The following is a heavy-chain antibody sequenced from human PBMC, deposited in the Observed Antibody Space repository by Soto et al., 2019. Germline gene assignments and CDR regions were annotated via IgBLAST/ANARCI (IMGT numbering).Heavy chain of an antibody. J-gene: IGHJ4*02. CDR3: ARARAFCGTTSCYLFSGFDY. CDR2: ITSSGDTI. CDR1: GFTFSDYY. Sequence: QVHLVESGGGLVKPGGSLRLSCAASGFTFSDYYMSWIRQAPGKGLEWLSHITSSGDTIHYAYSVTGRLTISRDNANNSLSLQMNSLRAEDTAVYYCARARAFCGTTSCYLFSGFDYWGQGNLVTVSS. V-gene: IGHV3-11*01. D-gene: IGHD2-2*01.